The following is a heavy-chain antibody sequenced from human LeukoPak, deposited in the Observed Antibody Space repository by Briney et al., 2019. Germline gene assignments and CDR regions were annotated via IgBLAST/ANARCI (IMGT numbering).Heavy chain of an antibody. Sequence: SETLSLTCTVSGGSISSGGYYWSWIRQHPGKGLEWIGYIYYSGSTYYNPSLKSRVTISVDTSKNQFSLKLSSVTAADTAVYYCARLRYNWILPGPDAFDIWGQGTMVTVSS. J-gene: IGHJ3*02. CDR2: IYYSGST. CDR1: GGSISSGGYY. CDR3: ARLRYNWILPGPDAFDI. V-gene: IGHV4-31*03. D-gene: IGHD1-1*01.